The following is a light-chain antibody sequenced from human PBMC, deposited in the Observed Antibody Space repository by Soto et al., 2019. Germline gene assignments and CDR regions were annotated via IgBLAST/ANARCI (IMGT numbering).Light chain of an antibody. CDR2: EVS. V-gene: IGLV2-8*01. CDR1: SSDVGVYNY. CDR3: SSFAGNNNLV. Sequence: QSALTQPPSASGSPGQSVTISCTGTSSDVGVYNYVSWYQQHQGKAPKLMIYEVSNRPSGVPDRFSGSKSGTAAALTVSGLQAEDEADYYCSSFAGNNNLVFGGGTKLTVL. J-gene: IGLJ2*01.